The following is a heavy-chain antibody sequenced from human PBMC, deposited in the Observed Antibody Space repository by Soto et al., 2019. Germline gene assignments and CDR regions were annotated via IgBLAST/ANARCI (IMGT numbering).Heavy chain of an antibody. CDR3: EKVAQGDVVSADYGMDA. D-gene: IGHD2-2*01. Sequence: PVGSLRLSCAASGFPFSSYGMHWVRQAPGTGLEWVALISYDGSDRYYTDSVKGRFTVSRDNSRNSLVLQMSRLGPEDTAVYYCEKVAQGDVVSADYGMDAWGQGTTVTVSS. CDR1: GFPFSSYG. V-gene: IGHV3-30*18. J-gene: IGHJ6*02. CDR2: ISYDGSDR.